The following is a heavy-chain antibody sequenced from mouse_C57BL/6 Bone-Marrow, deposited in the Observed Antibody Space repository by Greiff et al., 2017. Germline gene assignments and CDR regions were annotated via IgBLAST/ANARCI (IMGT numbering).Heavy chain of an antibody. D-gene: IGHD1-1*01. J-gene: IGHJ2*01. CDR2: IDPANGNT. CDR1: GFNIKNTY. V-gene: IGHV14-3*01. Sequence: EVQLQQSVAELVRPGASVKLSCTASGFNIKNTYMHWVKQRPEQGLEWIGRIDPANGNTKYAPKFQGKATITADPSSNTAYLQLSSLTSEDTAIYYCARLGPHYYGSSRYYFDYWGQGITLTVSS. CDR3: ARLGPHYYGSSRYYFDY.